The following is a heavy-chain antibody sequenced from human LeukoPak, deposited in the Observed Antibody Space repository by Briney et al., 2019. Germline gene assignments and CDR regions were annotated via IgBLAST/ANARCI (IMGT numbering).Heavy chain of an antibody. CDR1: GYTSSTYG. CDR3: ARWPFDY. V-gene: IGHV1-18*01. Sequence: ASVKVSCKASGYTSSTYGVSWVRQAPGQGLEWMGWISAYNGNTNYEQKFQGRVTMTTDISTSTAYMELRSLRSDDTAVYYCARWPFDYWGQGTLVTVSS. CDR2: ISAYNGNT. J-gene: IGHJ4*02.